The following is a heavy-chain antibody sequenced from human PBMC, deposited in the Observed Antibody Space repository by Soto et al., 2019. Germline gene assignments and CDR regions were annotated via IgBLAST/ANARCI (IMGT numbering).Heavy chain of an antibody. CDR1: GYTFIGFS. J-gene: IGHJ6*02. CDR3: SKGRWTVGHCSGGSCYDGMDV. CDR2: TNPKNGDT. V-gene: IGHV1-2*02. Sequence: ASVKVSCKSSGYTFIGFSLHWVRQAPGQGLEWMGWTNPKNGDTYYAQKFQGRVTMTRDTSINTVYMELNSLKSDDTAVYYCSKGRWTVGHCSGGSCYDGMDVWGQGTTVTVSS. D-gene: IGHD2-15*01.